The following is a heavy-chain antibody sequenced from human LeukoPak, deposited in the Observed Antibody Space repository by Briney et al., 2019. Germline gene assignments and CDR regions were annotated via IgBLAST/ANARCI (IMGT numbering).Heavy chain of an antibody. J-gene: IGHJ3*02. D-gene: IGHD3-10*01. Sequence: GASVNVSFKASGYTFTSYYMHWVRQAPGQGLEWMGIINPSGGSTSYAQKFQGRVTMTRDTSTSTVYMELNSLRSEDTAVYYCASSPGMVTAFDIWGQGTMVTVSS. V-gene: IGHV1-46*01. CDR3: ASSPGMVTAFDI. CDR1: GYTFTSYY. CDR2: INPSGGST.